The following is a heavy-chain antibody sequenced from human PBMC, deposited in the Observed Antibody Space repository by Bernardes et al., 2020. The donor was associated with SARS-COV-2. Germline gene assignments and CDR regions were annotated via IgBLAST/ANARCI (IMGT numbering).Heavy chain of an antibody. CDR3: ARDEGKAVFGVVINVFNGMDV. J-gene: IGHJ6*02. V-gene: IGHV1-2*04. CDR2: INPNSGDT. D-gene: IGHD3-3*01. Sequence: ASVKVSCKASGYTFTDYYIHWVRQAPGQGLEWMGWINPNSGDTNYAQRFQGWVTLTRDTSISTAYMELTRLRSDDTAVYYCARDEGKAVFGVVINVFNGMDVWGQGTTVTVSS. CDR1: GYTFTDYY.